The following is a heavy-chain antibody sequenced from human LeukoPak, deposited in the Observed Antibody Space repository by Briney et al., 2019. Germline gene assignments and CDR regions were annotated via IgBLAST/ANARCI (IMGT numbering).Heavy chain of an antibody. V-gene: IGHV3-21*01. Sequence: PGGSLRLSCAASGFTFSTYSMNWVRQAPGKGLEWVSSISTSSSYIYYADSVKGRFTISRDNAKNTLYLQMNSLRVEDTAVYYCARDWYYSPDYWGQGTLVTVSS. CDR3: ARDWYYSPDY. CDR2: ISTSSSYI. CDR1: GFTFSTYS. D-gene: IGHD3-10*01. J-gene: IGHJ4*02.